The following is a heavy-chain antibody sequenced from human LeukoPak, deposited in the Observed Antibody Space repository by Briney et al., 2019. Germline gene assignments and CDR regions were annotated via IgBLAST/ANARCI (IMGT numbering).Heavy chain of an antibody. J-gene: IGHJ6*03. D-gene: IGHD2-15*01. CDR1: GGSISSYY. V-gene: IGHV4-59*08. CDR3: ARRVVVAAKDYYYYYMDV. CDR2: IYYSGST. Sequence: SETLSLTCTVSGGSISSYYWSWVRQPPGKGLEWIGYIYYSGSTNYNPSLKSRVTISVDTSKNQFSLKLGSVTAADTAVYYCARRVVVAAKDYYYYYMDVWGKGTTVTVSS.